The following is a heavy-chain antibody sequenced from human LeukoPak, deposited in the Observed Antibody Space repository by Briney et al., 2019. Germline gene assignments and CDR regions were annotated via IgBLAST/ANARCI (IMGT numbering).Heavy chain of an antibody. D-gene: IGHD2-2*02. J-gene: IGHJ4*02. CDR1: GGPFSGYY. V-gene: IGHV4-34*01. CDR2: INHSGST. Sequence: SETLSLTCAVYGGPFSGYYWSWIRQPPGKGLEWIGEINHSGSTNYNPSLKSRVTISVDTSKNQFSLKLSSVTAADTAVYYCARGSTIVVVPAAIADYWGQGTLVTVSS. CDR3: ARGSTIVVVPAAIADY.